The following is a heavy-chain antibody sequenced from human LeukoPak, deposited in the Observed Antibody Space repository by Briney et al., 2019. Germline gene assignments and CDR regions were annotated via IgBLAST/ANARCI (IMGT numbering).Heavy chain of an antibody. V-gene: IGHV1-69*05. D-gene: IGHD3-22*01. Sequence: SVKVSCKASGGTFSSYAISWVRQAPGQGLEWMGRIIPIFGTANYAQKFQGRVTITTDESTSTAYMELSSLRSEDTVVYYCARGHYYDSSGYFDYWGQGTLVTVSS. CDR1: GGTFSSYA. CDR2: IIPIFGTA. J-gene: IGHJ4*02. CDR3: ARGHYYDSSGYFDY.